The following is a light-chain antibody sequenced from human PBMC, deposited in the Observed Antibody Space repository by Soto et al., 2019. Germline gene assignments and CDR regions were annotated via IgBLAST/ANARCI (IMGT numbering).Light chain of an antibody. Sequence: QSVLTQPPSASGSPGQSVTISCTGTSSDVGGYNYVSWYQQYPGRAPKLMIYEVTKRPSGVPDRFSGSKSGNTASLTVSGLQAEEEADYYCSSYAASNNFYFVFDGGTKLTVL. J-gene: IGLJ3*02. V-gene: IGLV2-8*01. CDR2: EVT. CDR1: SSDVGGYNY. CDR3: SSYAASNNFYFV.